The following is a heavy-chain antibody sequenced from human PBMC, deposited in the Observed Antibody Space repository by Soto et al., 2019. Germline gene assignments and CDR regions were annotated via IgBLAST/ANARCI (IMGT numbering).Heavy chain of an antibody. V-gene: IGHV1-18*01. Sequence: QVQLVQSGAEVKKPGASVKVSCKASGYTFTSYGISWVRQAPGQGLEWMGWISAYNGNTNYAQKLQGRVTMTTDTSTSTAYMELRSQRSDDTAVYYCARTGGGFGELSSFSWFDPWGQGTLVTVSS. D-gene: IGHD3-10*01. J-gene: IGHJ5*02. CDR2: ISAYNGNT. CDR1: GYTFTSYG. CDR3: ARTGGGFGELSSFSWFDP.